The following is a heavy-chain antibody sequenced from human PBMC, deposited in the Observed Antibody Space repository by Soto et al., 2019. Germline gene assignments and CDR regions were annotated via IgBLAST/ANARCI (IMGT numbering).Heavy chain of an antibody. CDR3: AREPDYGDYLGYFDY. J-gene: IGHJ4*02. D-gene: IGHD4-17*01. CDR1: GGSFSGYY. V-gene: IGHV4-34*01. CDR2: INHSGST. Sequence: QVQLQQWGAGLLKPSETLSLTCAVYGGSFSGYYWSWIRQPPGKGLEWIGEINHSGSTNYNPSLKSRVTISVDTSKNQFSLKLSSVTAADTAVYYCAREPDYGDYLGYFDYWGQGTLVTVSS.